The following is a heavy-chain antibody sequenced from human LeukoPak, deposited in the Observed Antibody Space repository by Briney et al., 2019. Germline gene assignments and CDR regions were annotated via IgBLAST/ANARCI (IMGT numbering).Heavy chain of an antibody. CDR2: ISVYNGNT. J-gene: IGHJ6*03. V-gene: IGHV1-18*01. D-gene: IGHD3-22*01. CDR1: GYTFTDYG. CDR3: ARVRSSTNYYDSSYYYYMDV. Sequence: EASVKVSCKASGYTFTDYGISWVRQAPRQGLEWMGWISVYNGNTNYAQKLQGRVTMTTDTSTSTAYMELRSLRSDDTAVYYCARVRSSTNYYDSSYYYYMDVWGKGTTVTVSS.